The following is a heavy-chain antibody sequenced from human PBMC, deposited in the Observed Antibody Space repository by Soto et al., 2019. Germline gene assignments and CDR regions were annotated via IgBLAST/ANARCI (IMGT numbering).Heavy chain of an antibody. CDR1: GFTFSSYG. CDR2: ISSDGSNK. J-gene: IGHJ6*02. V-gene: IGHV3-30*18. D-gene: IGHD2-2*01. Sequence: QVQLVESGGGVVQPGRSLRLSCAASGFTFSSYGMHWVRQAPGKGLEWVAVISSDGSNKYYPDSVKGRFTISRGNSKNTLYLQMNSLRAEDTAVYYCAKDYSIIVVPAATDYYYGMDVWGQGTTVTVSS. CDR3: AKDYSIIVVPAATDYYYGMDV.